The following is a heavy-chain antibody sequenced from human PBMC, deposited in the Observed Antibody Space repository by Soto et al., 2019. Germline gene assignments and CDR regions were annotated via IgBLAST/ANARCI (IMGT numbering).Heavy chain of an antibody. CDR3: ARRYGWLYFDY. J-gene: IGHJ4*02. V-gene: IGHV4-39*01. CDR1: IHSIPISNYS. CDR2: IFYSGST. D-gene: IGHD3-10*01. Sequence: SETLSLTCTFYIHSIPISNYSCDSIRQPPGKWLEWIGTIFYSGSTYYNPSLKSRVTISVDTSKNQFSLKLSSVTAADTALYYCARRYGWLYFDYWGQG.